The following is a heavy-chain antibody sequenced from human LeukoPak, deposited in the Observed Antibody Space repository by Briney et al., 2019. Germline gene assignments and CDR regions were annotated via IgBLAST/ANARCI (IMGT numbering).Heavy chain of an antibody. CDR1: GFTFDDYA. D-gene: IGHD3-22*01. CDR3: AKSKYYYDSSGRGGDSGVAFDI. Sequence: GGSLRLSCAASGFTFDDYAMHWVRQAPGKGLEWVSGISWNSGSIGYADSVKGRFTISRDNAKNSLCLQMNSLRAEDTALYYCAKSKYYYDSSGRGGDSGVAFDIWGQGTMVTVSS. J-gene: IGHJ3*02. CDR2: ISWNSGSI. V-gene: IGHV3-9*01.